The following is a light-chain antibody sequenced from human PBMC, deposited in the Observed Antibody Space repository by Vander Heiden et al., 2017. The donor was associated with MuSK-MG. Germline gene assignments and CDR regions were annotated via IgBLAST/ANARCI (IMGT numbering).Light chain of an antibody. CDR3: QQYDNLPLT. V-gene: IGKV1-33*01. CDR2: HAS. Sequence: DIQMAQYPSSLSASVGDRVTITCQAIQDISGYFNWCQQKPGKAPTLLIYHASNLETGVPSRFSGSGSGTDFTFTISSLQPADIATYYCQQYDNLPLTFGGGTKVEIK. CDR1: QDISGY. J-gene: IGKJ4*01.